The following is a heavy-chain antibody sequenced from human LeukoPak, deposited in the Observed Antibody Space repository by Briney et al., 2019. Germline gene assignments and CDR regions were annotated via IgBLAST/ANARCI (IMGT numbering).Heavy chain of an antibody. J-gene: IGHJ4*02. V-gene: IGHV3-11*06. CDR2: ISSRSIYT. CDR3: ARDLQQQPGKGCYFDY. D-gene: IGHD6-13*01. Sequence: GGSLRLSCAASGFTFSDYYMSWVRQAPGKGLEWVSYISSRSIYTNYADSVKGRFTISRDNAKNSLYLQMNSLRAEDTAVYYCARDLQQQPGKGCYFDYWGQGTLVTVSS. CDR1: GFTFSDYY.